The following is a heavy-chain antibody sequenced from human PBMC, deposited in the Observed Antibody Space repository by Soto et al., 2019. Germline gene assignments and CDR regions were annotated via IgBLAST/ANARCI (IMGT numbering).Heavy chain of an antibody. Sequence: GASVKVSCKASGYTFTSYGISWVRQAPGQGLEWMGWISAYNGNTDYAQKLQGRVTMTTDTSTSTAYMELRSLRSDDTAVYYCARDLGRYGLDWFDPWGQGTLVTVS. V-gene: IGHV1-18*01. D-gene: IGHD3-9*01. J-gene: IGHJ5*02. CDR1: GYTFTSYG. CDR2: ISAYNGNT. CDR3: ARDLGRYGLDWFDP.